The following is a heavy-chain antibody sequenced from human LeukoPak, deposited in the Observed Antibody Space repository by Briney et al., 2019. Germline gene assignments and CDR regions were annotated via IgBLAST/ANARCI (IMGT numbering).Heavy chain of an antibody. CDR1: GGSMSSYY. D-gene: IGHD3-22*01. V-gene: IGHV4-59*01. Sequence: SETLSLTCTVSGGSMSSYYWSWIRQPPGKGLEWIGYIYYSGSTKYNPSLKSRVTISKDTSKTQFSLRLSSVTAADTAVYYCARARLDSSGRFDYWGQGTLVTVSS. CDR2: IYYSGST. J-gene: IGHJ4*02. CDR3: ARARLDSSGRFDY.